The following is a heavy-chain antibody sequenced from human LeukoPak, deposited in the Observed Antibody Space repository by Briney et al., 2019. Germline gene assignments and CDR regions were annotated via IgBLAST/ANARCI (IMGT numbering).Heavy chain of an antibody. J-gene: IGHJ3*02. D-gene: IGHD3-22*01. CDR2: ISGSGGST. CDR1: GFTFSSYA. Sequence: GGSLRLSCAASGFTFSSYAMSWVRQAQGKGLEWVSAISGSGGSTYYADSVKGRFTISRDNPKNTLYLQMNSLRAEDTAVYYCAKGGYYYDSSGYYPSTDAFDIWGQGTMVTVSS. V-gene: IGHV3-23*01. CDR3: AKGGYYYDSSGYYPSTDAFDI.